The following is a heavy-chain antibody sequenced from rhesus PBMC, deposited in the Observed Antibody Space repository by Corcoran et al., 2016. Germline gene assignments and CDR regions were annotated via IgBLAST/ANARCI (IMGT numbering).Heavy chain of an antibody. CDR3: ARVGYNFWSGYNSLDV. D-gene: IGHD3-3*01. V-gene: IGHV4-80*01. J-gene: IGHJ5-2*02. CDR1: GASLSRYW. Sequence: QVQLQESGPGLVKPSETLSLTCTVSGASLSRYWWSWFGSPPGQGLEWIGEINGNRGNTYYNPSLKSRVTISTDTSKNQFSLKLSSVTAADTAVYYCARVGYNFWSGYNSLDVWGRGVLVTISS. CDR2: INGNRGNT.